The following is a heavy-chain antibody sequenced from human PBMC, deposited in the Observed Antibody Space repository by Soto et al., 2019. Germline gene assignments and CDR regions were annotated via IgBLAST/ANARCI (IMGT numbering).Heavy chain of an antibody. J-gene: IGHJ6*02. Sequence: EVQLVESGGSFVQPGRSLRLSCAASGFSFSAYRMNWVRQAPGKGLEWVSYISSSSSSMYYAGSVKGRFTISRDNAQNALFLQMNSLTDEDTAVYYCARDWTYCSGGSCYYGMDVWGQGTTVTVSS. V-gene: IGHV3-48*02. D-gene: IGHD2-15*01. CDR1: GFSFSAYR. CDR3: ARDWTYCSGGSCYYGMDV. CDR2: ISSSSSSM.